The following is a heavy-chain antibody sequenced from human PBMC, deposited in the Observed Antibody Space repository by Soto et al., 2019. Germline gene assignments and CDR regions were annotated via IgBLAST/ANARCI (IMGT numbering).Heavy chain of an antibody. D-gene: IGHD2-15*01. CDR3: ARDVAPYCSGGSCYSALQY. CDR1: GFTFSSYG. V-gene: IGHV3-33*01. J-gene: IGHJ4*02. Sequence: QVQLVESGGGVVQPGRSLRLSCAASGFTFSSYGMHWVRQAPGKGLEWVAVIWYDGSNKYYADSVTGRFTISRDNSKNTLYLQMNSLRAEDTAVYYCARDVAPYCSGGSCYSALQYWGQGTLVTVSS. CDR2: IWYDGSNK.